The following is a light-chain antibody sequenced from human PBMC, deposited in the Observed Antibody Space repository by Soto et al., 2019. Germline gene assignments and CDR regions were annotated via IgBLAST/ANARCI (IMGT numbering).Light chain of an antibody. CDR2: STN. V-gene: IGLV1-44*01. J-gene: IGLJ2*01. CDR3: VAWDDSLNGHVV. Sequence: QSVLTQSPSASGTPGQRVTISCSGQNSNIGTYYVYWYQHLPGAAPKLLIYSTNLRPSGVPDRFSGSKSGTSASLAISGLQSEDEADYYCVAWDDSLNGHVVFGGGTKLTVL. CDR1: NSNIGTYY.